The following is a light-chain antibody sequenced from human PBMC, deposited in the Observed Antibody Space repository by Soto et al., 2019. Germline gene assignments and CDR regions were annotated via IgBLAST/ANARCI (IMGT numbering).Light chain of an antibody. CDR3: QQRSKWPLT. J-gene: IGKJ4*01. CDR1: QSVSSY. CDR2: DAS. V-gene: IGKV3-11*01. Sequence: EIVTTQSPATLSLSPEERATLSCRASQSVSSYLAWYQQKPGQAPRLLIYDASNRATGIPARFSGSGSGTDFTLTISSLEPEDFAVYYCQQRSKWPLTFGGGTMVDIK.